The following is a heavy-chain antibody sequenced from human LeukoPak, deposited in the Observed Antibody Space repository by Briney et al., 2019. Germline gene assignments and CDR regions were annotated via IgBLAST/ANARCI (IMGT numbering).Heavy chain of an antibody. V-gene: IGHV3-7*01. J-gene: IGHJ3*02. D-gene: IGHD6-19*01. Sequence: PGGSLRLSCAASGFTFSSYWMSWVRQAPGKGLEWVANIKQDGSEKYYVDSVKGRFTISRDNAKNSLYLQMNSLRAEDTAVYYCARVWTDAVASDAFDIWGQGTMVTVSS. CDR2: IKQDGSEK. CDR1: GFTFSSYW. CDR3: ARVWTDAVASDAFDI.